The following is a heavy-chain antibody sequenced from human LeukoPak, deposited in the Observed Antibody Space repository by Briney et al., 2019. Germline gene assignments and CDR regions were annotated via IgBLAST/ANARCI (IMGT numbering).Heavy chain of an antibody. D-gene: IGHD3-10*01. CDR2: INHSGST. V-gene: IGHV4-34*01. CDR1: GGSFSGYY. Sequence: SETLSLTCAVYGGSFSGYYWSWIRQPPGKGLEWIGEINHSGSTNYSPSLKSRVTISVDTSKNQFSLKLSSVTAADTAVYYCARAGYYYGSGVNYWGQGTLVTVSS. J-gene: IGHJ4*02. CDR3: ARAGYYYGSGVNY.